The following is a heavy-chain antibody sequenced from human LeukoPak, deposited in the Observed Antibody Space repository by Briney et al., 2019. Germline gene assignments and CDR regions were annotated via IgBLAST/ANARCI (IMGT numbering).Heavy chain of an antibody. CDR3: ARGRQHRYPHEPFDF. D-gene: IGHD1-14*01. CDR2: VIPTSGGT. Sequence: ASVKVSCKASGYTFTGYYIHWVRQAPGQGLEWMGWVIPTSGGTDYAQKFQGRVTMTRDTSIATVYMELSRLTSDDTAVYYCARGRQHRYPHEPFDFWGQGTLVTVSS. J-gene: IGHJ4*02. CDR1: GYTFTGYY. V-gene: IGHV1-2*02.